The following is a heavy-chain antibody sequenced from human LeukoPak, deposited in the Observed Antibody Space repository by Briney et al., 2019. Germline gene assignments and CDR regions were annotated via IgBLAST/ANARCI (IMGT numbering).Heavy chain of an antibody. CDR3: ARGVKDIVVVTAMAFDY. V-gene: IGHV1-69*13. CDR2: IIPIFGTA. D-gene: IGHD2-21*02. Sequence: ASVKVSCKASGYTFTSYGISWVRQAPGQGLEWMGGIIPIFGTASYAQKFQGRVTITADESTSTAYMELSSLRSEDTAVYYCARGVKDIVVVTAMAFDYWGQGTLVTVSS. J-gene: IGHJ4*02. CDR1: GYTFTSYG.